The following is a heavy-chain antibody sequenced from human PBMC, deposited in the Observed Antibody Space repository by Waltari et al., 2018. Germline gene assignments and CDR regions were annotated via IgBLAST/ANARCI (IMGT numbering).Heavy chain of an antibody. CDR1: GYTFTSYY. V-gene: IGHV1-46*01. CDR3: AKDDSSGYYKQSFDY. J-gene: IGHJ4*02. CDR2: INPSGGST. Sequence: QVQLVQSGAEVKKPGASVKVSCKASGYTFTSYYMHWVRQAPGQGLEWMGIINPSGGSTSYAQKFQGRVTMTRDTSTSTVYMELNSLRAEDTAVYYCAKDDSSGYYKQSFDYWGQGTLVTVSS. D-gene: IGHD3-22*01.